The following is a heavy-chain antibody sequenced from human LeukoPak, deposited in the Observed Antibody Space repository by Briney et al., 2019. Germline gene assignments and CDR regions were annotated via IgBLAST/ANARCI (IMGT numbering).Heavy chain of an antibody. CDR1: GFTFSSYS. D-gene: IGHD5-18*01. J-gene: IGHJ4*02. Sequence: GGSLRLSCAASGFTFSSYSMNWVRQAPGKGLECVSSTSSSSSYIYYADSVKGRFTISRDNAKNSLYLQMNSLRAEDTAVYYCARVGGGYSYGPNDYWGQGTLVTVSS. CDR3: ARVGGGYSYGPNDY. CDR2: TSSSSSYI. V-gene: IGHV3-21*01.